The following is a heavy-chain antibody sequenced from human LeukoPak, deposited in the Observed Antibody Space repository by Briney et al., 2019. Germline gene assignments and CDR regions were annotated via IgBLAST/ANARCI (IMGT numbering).Heavy chain of an antibody. CDR2: IYHSGST. D-gene: IGHD3-16*02. V-gene: IGHV4-39*01. CDR3: ARCISVFGGVIV. Sequence: SETLSLTCTVSGDSISSSSYYWGWIRQPPGKGLEWIGSIYHSGSTYYNPSLKRRVTISVDTSKNQFSLKLSTATAADTAVYYCARCISVFGGVIVWGQGTLVTVSS. J-gene: IGHJ4*02. CDR1: GDSISSSSYY.